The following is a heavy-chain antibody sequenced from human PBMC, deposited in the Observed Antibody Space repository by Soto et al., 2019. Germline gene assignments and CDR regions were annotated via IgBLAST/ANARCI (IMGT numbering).Heavy chain of an antibody. J-gene: IGHJ6*02. CDR1: GYTFSNYG. Sequence: QVQLVQSGAEVKKPGASVTVSCTTSGYTFSNYGINWVQQAPGRGLEWLGWISGYNGNTNHAQTVEGRVTKTTDTSTITVYMELRRLKSDDTAIYYCARFIMVGGWFDPNYYHGMDDWGQGTTVTVSS. D-gene: IGHD6-19*01. CDR2: ISGYNGNT. CDR3: ARFIMVGGWFDPNYYHGMDD. V-gene: IGHV1-18*01.